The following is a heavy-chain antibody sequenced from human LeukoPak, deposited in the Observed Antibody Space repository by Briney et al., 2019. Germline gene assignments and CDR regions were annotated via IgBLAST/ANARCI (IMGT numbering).Heavy chain of an antibody. CDR2: IYHSGNT. Sequence: SETLSLTCTVSGYSITSGYYWGWIRQPPGKGLEWIGYIYHSGNTYYSPSLKTRVTISVDTSKNQFSLNLRSVTAADTAVYYCARRRDTYNFDYWGQGTLVTVSS. D-gene: IGHD2-21*02. J-gene: IGHJ4*02. V-gene: IGHV4-38-2*02. CDR3: ARRRDTYNFDY. CDR1: GYSITSGYY.